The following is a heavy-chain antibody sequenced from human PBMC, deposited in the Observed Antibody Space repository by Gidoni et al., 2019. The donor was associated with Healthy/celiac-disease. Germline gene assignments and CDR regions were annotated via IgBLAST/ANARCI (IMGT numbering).Heavy chain of an antibody. CDR2: ITNSGST. V-gene: IGHV4-34*01. D-gene: IGHD3-3*01. J-gene: IGHJ4*02. Sequence: QVQLQQWGAGLLQPSETLSLTCPVYGWSFSGYYWRWFRQPPGKGLEWIGEITNSGSTNYNPSLKSRVTISVDTSNNQFSLKLSSVTAADTAVYYCARAPNRITIFGVVKAFDYWGQGTLVTVSS. CDR1: GWSFSGYY. CDR3: ARAPNRITIFGVVKAFDY.